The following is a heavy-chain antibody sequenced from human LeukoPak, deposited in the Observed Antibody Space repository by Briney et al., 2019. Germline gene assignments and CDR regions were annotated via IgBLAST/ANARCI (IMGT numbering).Heavy chain of an antibody. J-gene: IGHJ4*02. CDR2: IYYSGST. V-gene: IGHV4-30-4*01. D-gene: IGHD3-10*01. CDR3: ARAGGEWFGEGYFDY. CDR1: GGSISSGDYY. Sequence: SETLSLTCTVSGGSISSGDYYWSWIRQPPGKGLEWIGYIYYSGSTYYNPSLKSRVTISVDTSKNQFSLKLSPVTAADTAVYYCARAGGEWFGEGYFDYWGQGTLVTVSS.